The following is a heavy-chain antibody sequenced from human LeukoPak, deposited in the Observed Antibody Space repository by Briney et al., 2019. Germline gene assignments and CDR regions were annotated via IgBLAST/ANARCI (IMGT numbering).Heavy chain of an antibody. Sequence: GGSLRLSCAASGFTFRNYGMHWVRQAPGKGLEWVAVISFDGSFQSYADSVKGRFTISRDNSKNTLYLQMDSLRAEDRAVYYCAKDEETYYHDSSGPQGYYYYFDMDVWGQGTTVTVSS. J-gene: IGHJ6*02. CDR2: ISFDGSFQ. CDR3: AKDEETYYHDSSGPQGYYYYFDMDV. CDR1: GFTFRNYG. V-gene: IGHV3-30*18. D-gene: IGHD3-22*01.